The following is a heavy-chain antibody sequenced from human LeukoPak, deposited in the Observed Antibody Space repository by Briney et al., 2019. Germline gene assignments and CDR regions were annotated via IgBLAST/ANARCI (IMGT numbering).Heavy chain of an antibody. D-gene: IGHD6-19*01. CDR1: GGTFSSYA. CDR3: ASPGIAVAGPFDY. V-gene: IGHV1-69*13. CDR2: IIPIFGTA. Sequence: SVKVSCKASGGTFSSYAINWVRQAPGQGLEWMGGIIPIFGTANYAQKFQGRVTITADESTSTAYMELSSLRSEDTAVYYCASPGIAVAGPFDYWGQGTLVTVSS. J-gene: IGHJ4*02.